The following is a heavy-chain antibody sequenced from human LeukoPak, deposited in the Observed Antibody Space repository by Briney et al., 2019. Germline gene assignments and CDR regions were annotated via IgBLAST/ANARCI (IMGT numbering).Heavy chain of an antibody. CDR2: IYNSGNT. V-gene: IGHV4-4*02. Sequence: SETLSLTCTVSAGSINNNYWWSWVRQSPGKGLEWIGEIYNSGNTKYNPSLKSRVTISLDKSKNSFSLRMTSVTAADTAVYYCARDSNEGWFDPWGQGTLVTVSS. CDR3: ARDSNEGWFDP. CDR1: AGSINNNYW. J-gene: IGHJ5*02.